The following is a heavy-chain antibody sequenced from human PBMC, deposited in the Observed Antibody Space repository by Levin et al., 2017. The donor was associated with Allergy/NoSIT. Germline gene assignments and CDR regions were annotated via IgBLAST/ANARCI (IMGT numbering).Heavy chain of an antibody. J-gene: IGHJ4*02. Sequence: GESLKISCKASGYTFTGYYMHWVRQAPGQGLEWMGWINPNSGGTNYAQKFQGRVTMTRDTSISTAYMELSRLRSDDTAVYYCARTYSGSYEDYWGQGTLVTVSS. CDR2: INPNSGGT. CDR1: GYTFTGYY. V-gene: IGHV1-2*02. D-gene: IGHD1-26*01. CDR3: ARTYSGSYEDY.